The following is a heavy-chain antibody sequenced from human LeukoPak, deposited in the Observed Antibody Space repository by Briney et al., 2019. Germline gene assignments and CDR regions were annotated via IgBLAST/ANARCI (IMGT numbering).Heavy chain of an antibody. CDR1: GGSISSYY. D-gene: IGHD5-12*01. CDR3: ARDGGYSGYDYLDY. V-gene: IGHV4-59*12. J-gene: IGHJ4*02. Sequence: SETLSLTCTVSGGSISSYYWSWIRQPPGKGLEWIGYIYYSGSTNYNPSLKSRVTISVDTSKNQFSLKLSSVTAADTAVYYCARDGGYSGYDYLDYWGQGTLVTVSS. CDR2: IYYSGST.